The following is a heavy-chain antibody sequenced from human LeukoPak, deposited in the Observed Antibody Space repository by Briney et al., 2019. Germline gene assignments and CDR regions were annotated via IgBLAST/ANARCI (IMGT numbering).Heavy chain of an antibody. D-gene: IGHD3-9*01. V-gene: IGHV1-2*02. Sequence: ASVKVSCKASGYTFTSYDINWVRQAPGQGLEWMGWINPNSGGTNYAQKFQGRVTMTRDTSISTAYMELSRLRSDDTAVYYCARDRGTYYDILTGYTGSMDVWGKGTTVTVSS. CDR1: GYTFTSYD. J-gene: IGHJ6*03. CDR2: INPNSGGT. CDR3: ARDRGTYYDILTGYTGSMDV.